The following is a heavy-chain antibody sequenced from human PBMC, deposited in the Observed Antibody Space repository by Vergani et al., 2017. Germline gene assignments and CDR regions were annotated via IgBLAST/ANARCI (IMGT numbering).Heavy chain of an antibody. Sequence: EVQLVESGGGVVRPGGSLRLSCSASGFTFDDYGMSWVRQAPGKGLEWVSGINWNGGSTGYADSVKGRFTISRDNAKNSLYLQMNSLRAEDTALYYCARDRRRIVGATMADYWGQGTLVTVSS. CDR3: ARDRRRIVGATMADY. V-gene: IGHV3-20*04. CDR1: GFTFDDYG. D-gene: IGHD1-26*01. J-gene: IGHJ4*02. CDR2: INWNGGST.